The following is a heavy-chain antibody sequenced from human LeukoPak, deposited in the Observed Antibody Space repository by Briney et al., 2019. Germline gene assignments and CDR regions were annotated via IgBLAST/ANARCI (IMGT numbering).Heavy chain of an antibody. CDR1: GFTFSSYG. Sequence: GGSLRLSCAASGFTFSSYGMHWVRQAPGKGLEWVAFIRYDGSNKYYAESVKGRFTISRDNFKNTLYLQVNSLRAEDTAIYYCAKAHALRYGDSFDYWGQGTLVTVSS. J-gene: IGHJ4*02. V-gene: IGHV3-30*02. CDR3: AKAHALRYGDSFDY. D-gene: IGHD4-17*01. CDR2: IRYDGSNK.